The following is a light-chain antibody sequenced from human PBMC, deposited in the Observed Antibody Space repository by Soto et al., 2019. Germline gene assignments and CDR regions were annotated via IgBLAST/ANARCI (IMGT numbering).Light chain of an antibody. CDR1: QSVSSN. J-gene: IGKJ4*01. CDR2: GAS. Sequence: EIVMTQSPAPLSVSPGERATLSCSASQSVSSNLAWYQQTPGQAPRLLIYGASTRATGIPARFSGSGSGTEFTLTISSLQSEDFAVYYCQQYHNWPLTFGGGTKVEIK. V-gene: IGKV3-15*01. CDR3: QQYHNWPLT.